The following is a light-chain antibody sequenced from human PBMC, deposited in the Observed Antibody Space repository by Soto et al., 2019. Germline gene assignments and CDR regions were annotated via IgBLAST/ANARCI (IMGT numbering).Light chain of an antibody. CDR1: QSVGSN. J-gene: IGKJ2*01. CDR3: QQYSDWPLYT. V-gene: IGKV3-15*01. Sequence: EIVTTQSPATLSVSPGDRVTLSCRASQSVGSNLAWYQQTPGQAPRLLIYDASSRAAGIPARFSGSGSATEFTLTISSLQSEDFAFYYCQQYSDWPLYTFGQGTKVDI. CDR2: DAS.